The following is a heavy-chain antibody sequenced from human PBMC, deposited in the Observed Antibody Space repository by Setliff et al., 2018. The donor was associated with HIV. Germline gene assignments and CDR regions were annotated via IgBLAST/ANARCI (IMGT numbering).Heavy chain of an antibody. D-gene: IGHD3-16*02. J-gene: IGHJ3*02. Sequence: SVKVSCKTSGVSFSNYAISWVRQAPGQGLEWVGGIIPMFGTTNYAQKFQGRVTITADESTSTAYMELRSLRSDDTAVYYCARTRAIAHDAFDIWGPGTMVTVSS. CDR3: ARTRAIAHDAFDI. V-gene: IGHV1-69*13. CDR2: IIPMFGTT. CDR1: GVSFSNYA.